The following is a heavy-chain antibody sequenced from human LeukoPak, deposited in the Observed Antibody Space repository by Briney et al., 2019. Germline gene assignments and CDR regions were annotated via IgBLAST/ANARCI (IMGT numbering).Heavy chain of an antibody. CDR1: GFTFSRYS. V-gene: IGHV3-21*04. CDR3: AKNRGDYDPEYFQH. D-gene: IGHD4-17*01. Sequence: GGSLRLTCAASGFTFSRYSMSWVRQAPGKGLEWVSSISGDSNYIYYADSVEGRFTISRDNAKNSLYLQMNSLRAEDTAVYYCAKNRGDYDPEYFQHWGQGTLVTVSS. J-gene: IGHJ1*01. CDR2: ISGDSNYI.